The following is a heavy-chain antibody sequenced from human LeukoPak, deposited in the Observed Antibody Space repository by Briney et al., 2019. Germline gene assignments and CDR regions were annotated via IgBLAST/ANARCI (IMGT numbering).Heavy chain of an antibody. V-gene: IGHV4-34*01. J-gene: IGHJ5*02. D-gene: IGHD2-2*01. CDR2: INHSGST. CDR3: ARAEYCSSTSCPNNWFDP. CDR1: GGSFSGYY. Sequence: SETLSLTCAVYGGSFSGYYWSWIRQPPGKGLEWIGEINHSGSTNYNPSLKSRVTISVDTSKNQFSLKLSSVTAADTAVYYCARAEYCSSTSCPNNWFDPWGQGTLVTVSS.